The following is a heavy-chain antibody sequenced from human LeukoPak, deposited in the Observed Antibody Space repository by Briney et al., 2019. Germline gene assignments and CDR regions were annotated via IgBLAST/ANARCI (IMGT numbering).Heavy chain of an antibody. CDR3: ARDGLSLYYDSSGSFDY. D-gene: IGHD3-22*01. Sequence: GASVKVSCKASGYTFTSYYMHWVRQAPGHGLEWMGIISPSGGSTSYAQKFQGRVTMTRDTSTSTVYMELSSLRSEDTAVYYCARDGLSLYYDSSGSFDYWGQGTLVTVSS. CDR2: ISPSGGST. V-gene: IGHV1-46*01. J-gene: IGHJ4*02. CDR1: GYTFTSYY.